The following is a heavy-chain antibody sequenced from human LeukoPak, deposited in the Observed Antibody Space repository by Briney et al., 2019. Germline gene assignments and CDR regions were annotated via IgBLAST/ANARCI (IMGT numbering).Heavy chain of an antibody. D-gene: IGHD2-21*02. CDR3: AREKDLAYCGGDCPFDY. CDR2: IYYIGST. CDR1: GYSISSNYY. V-gene: IGHV4-38-2*02. J-gene: IGHJ4*02. Sequence: SETLSLTCTVSGYSISSNYYWGWIRQPPGKGLEWVGSIYYIGSTYYNPSLKSRVTISLDTSRNQFSLKLSSVTAADTAVYYCAREKDLAYCGGDCPFDYWGQGTLVTVSS.